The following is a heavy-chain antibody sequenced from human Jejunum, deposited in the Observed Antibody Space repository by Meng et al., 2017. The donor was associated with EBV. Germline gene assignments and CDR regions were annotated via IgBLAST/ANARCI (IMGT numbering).Heavy chain of an antibody. D-gene: IGHD1-26*01. CDR3: ARQGPSGRTFDY. CDR2: YYNSGST. V-gene: IGHV4-39*01. Sequence: QLPLHESGPGLVNPSETLSLTCTVSGGSISSSSYYWGWIRQPPGKGLEWIGTYYNSGSTYYNPSLKSRVTISVDTSKNQFSLKLISVTAADTAAYYCARQGPSGRTFDYWGQGTLVTVSS. J-gene: IGHJ4*02. CDR1: GGSISSSSYY.